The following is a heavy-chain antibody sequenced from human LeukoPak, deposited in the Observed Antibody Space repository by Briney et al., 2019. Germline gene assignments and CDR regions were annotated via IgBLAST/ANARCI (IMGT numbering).Heavy chain of an antibody. V-gene: IGHV4-30-2*01. CDR1: GGSISSGGYS. J-gene: IGHJ4*02. CDR2: IYHSGST. Sequence: SETLSLTCAVSGGSISSGGYSWSWIRQPPGKSLEWIGYIYHSGSTYYNTSLKSRVTISVDRSKNQFSLKLTSVTAADTAVYYCARGRGYSSPTDYWGQGTLVTVSS. D-gene: IGHD5-18*01. CDR3: ARGRGYSSPTDY.